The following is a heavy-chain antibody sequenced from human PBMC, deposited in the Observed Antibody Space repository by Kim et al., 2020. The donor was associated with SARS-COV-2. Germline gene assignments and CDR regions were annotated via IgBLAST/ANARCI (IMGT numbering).Heavy chain of an antibody. V-gene: IGHV4-34*01. Sequence: SETLSLTCAVYGGSFSGYYWSWIRQPPGKGLEWIGEINHSGSTNYNPSLKSRVTISVDTSKNQFSLKLSSVTAADTAVYYCARTVTGTTKVYYYYYGMDV. J-gene: IGHJ6*01. CDR1: GGSFSGYY. D-gene: IGHD1-20*01. CDR3: ARTVTGTTKVYYYYYGMDV. CDR2: INHSGST.